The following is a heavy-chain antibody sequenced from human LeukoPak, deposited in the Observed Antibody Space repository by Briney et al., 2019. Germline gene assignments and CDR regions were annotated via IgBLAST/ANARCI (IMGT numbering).Heavy chain of an antibody. Sequence: GGSLRLSCAASGFTFSSYSMNWVRQAPGKGLEWVSSTSSSSSYIYYADSVKGRFTISRDNAKNSLYLQMNSLRAEDTAVYYCARNWVYYDFWSAPDDAFDIWGQGTMVTVSS. V-gene: IGHV3-21*01. D-gene: IGHD3-3*01. J-gene: IGHJ3*02. CDR2: TSSSSSYI. CDR1: GFTFSSYS. CDR3: ARNWVYYDFWSAPDDAFDI.